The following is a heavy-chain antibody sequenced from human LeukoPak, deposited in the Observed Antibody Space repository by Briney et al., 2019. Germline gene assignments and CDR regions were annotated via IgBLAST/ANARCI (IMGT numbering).Heavy chain of an antibody. CDR2: IIPIFGTT. D-gene: IGHD2-2*01. Sequence: SVKVSCKASGGTFSSYAISWVRQAPGQGLEWMGGIIPIFGTTNYAQKFQGRVTITTDESTSTAYMELSSLRSEDTAVYYCARGGIECGVRSTSCSNMGFFDYWGQGTLVTVSS. V-gene: IGHV1-69*05. CDR1: GGTFSSYA. J-gene: IGHJ4*02. CDR3: ARGGIECGVRSTSCSNMGFFDY.